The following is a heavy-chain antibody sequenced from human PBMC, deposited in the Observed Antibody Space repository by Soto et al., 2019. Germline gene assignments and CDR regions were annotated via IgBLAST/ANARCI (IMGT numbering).Heavy chain of an antibody. CDR3: AGGTVTRINYYYYYGMDV. CDR2: IYYSGST. D-gene: IGHD4-4*01. Sequence: QVQLQESGPGLVKPSQTLSLTCTVSGGSISSGDYYWSWIRQPPGKGLEWIGYIYYSGSTYYNPSLKSRVTISVDTSKNQFSLKLSSVTAADTAVYYCAGGTVTRINYYYYYGMDVWGQGTTVTVSS. CDR1: GGSISSGDYY. V-gene: IGHV4-30-4*01. J-gene: IGHJ6*02.